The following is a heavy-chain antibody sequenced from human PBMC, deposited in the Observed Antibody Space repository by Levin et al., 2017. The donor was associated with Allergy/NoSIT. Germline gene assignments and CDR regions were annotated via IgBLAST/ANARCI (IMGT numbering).Heavy chain of an antibody. J-gene: IGHJ4*02. CDR3: TRAVPYGDYEVDY. D-gene: IGHD4-17*01. V-gene: IGHV3-49*05. CDR1: GFTFGDYA. CDR2: IRSKAYGGTT. Sequence: KPGGSLRLSCTASGFTFGDYAMSWFRQAPGKGLEWVAFIRSKAYGGTTEYAASVKGRFTISRDDSKSIAYLQMNSLKTEDTAVYYCTRAVPYGDYEVDYWGPGTLVTVSS.